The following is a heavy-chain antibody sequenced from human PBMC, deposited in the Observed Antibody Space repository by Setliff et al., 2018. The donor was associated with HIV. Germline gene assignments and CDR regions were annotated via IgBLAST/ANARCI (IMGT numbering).Heavy chain of an antibody. CDR1: GASISSGNYY. D-gene: IGHD3-22*01. V-gene: IGHV4-61*02. Sequence: SETLSLTCTVSGASISSGNYYWSWIRQPAGKGLEWIGRIYTSGSTNYNPSLKSRVTISLDTSKNQFSLKLSSVTAADTAIYFCAREDNYYSDSIGYSFFDYWGQGTLVTVSS. CDR3: AREDNYYSDSIGYSFFDY. J-gene: IGHJ4*02. CDR2: IYTSGST.